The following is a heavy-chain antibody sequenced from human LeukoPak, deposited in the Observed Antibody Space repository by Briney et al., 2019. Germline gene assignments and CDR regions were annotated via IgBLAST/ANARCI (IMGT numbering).Heavy chain of an antibody. V-gene: IGHV4-34*01. CDR1: GGSSSGYY. J-gene: IGHJ6*03. CDR3: ARVTESYGSGRRHNYYYYYMDV. Sequence: SETLSLTCAVYGGSSSGYYWSWIRQPPGKGLEWIGEINHSGSTNYNPSLKSRVTISVDTSKNQFSLKLSSVTAADTAVYYCARVTESYGSGRRHNYYYYYMDVWGKGTTVTISS. CDR2: INHSGST. D-gene: IGHD3-10*01.